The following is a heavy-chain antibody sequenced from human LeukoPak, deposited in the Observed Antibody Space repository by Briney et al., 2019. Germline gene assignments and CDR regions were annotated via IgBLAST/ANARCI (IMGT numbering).Heavy chain of an antibody. CDR3: AETLFLGL. V-gene: IGHV3-48*01. Sequence: GGSLRLSCAASGFTFSSYSMNWVRQAPGKGLEWVSYISSSSSTIDYADSVKGRFTISRDNAKNSLYLQMNSLRAEDTAVYYRAETLFLGLWGQGTMVTVSS. CDR1: GFTFSSYS. J-gene: IGHJ3*01. D-gene: IGHD2-21*01. CDR2: ISSSSSTI.